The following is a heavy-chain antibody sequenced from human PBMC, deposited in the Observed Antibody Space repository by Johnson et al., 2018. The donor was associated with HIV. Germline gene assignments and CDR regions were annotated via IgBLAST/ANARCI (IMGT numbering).Heavy chain of an antibody. D-gene: IGHD6-19*01. CDR3: ARDSFIAVTLSDAFDI. CDR2: ISYDGSNE. J-gene: IGHJ3*02. Sequence: VQLVESGGGVVQPGRSLRLSCAASGFTLSNYAMHWVRQAPGKGLEWMAIISYDGSNEYYADSVKGRFTISRDNSKNTLYLHMSSLRAEDTALYYCARDSFIAVTLSDAFDIWGQGTVVTVSS. CDR1: GFTLSNYA. V-gene: IGHV3-30-3*01.